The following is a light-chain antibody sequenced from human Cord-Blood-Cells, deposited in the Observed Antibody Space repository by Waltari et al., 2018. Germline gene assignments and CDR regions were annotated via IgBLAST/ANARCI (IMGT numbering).Light chain of an antibody. CDR3: SSYTSSSTLGV. CDR1: RRDVGGYNY. J-gene: IGLJ1*01. Sequence: QSALTQPASVAGSPGQSLTISCTGTRRDVGGYNYASWYQQHPGKAPKLMIYDVSNRPSGVSNRFSGSKSGNTASLTISGLQAEDEADYYCSSYTSSSTLGVFGTGTKVTVL. CDR2: DVS. V-gene: IGLV2-14*01.